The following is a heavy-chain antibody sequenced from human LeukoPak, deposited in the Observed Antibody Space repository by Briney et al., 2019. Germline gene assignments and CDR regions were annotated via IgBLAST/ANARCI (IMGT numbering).Heavy chain of an antibody. Sequence: GGSLRLSCAASGFTFSSYSMNWVRQAPGKGLEWVSSISSSSSYIYYADSVKGRFTISRDNAKNSLYLQMNSLRAEDTAVYYCARDPSKSSSWYSYYYFDYWVQGTLVTVSS. CDR1: GFTFSSYS. J-gene: IGHJ4*02. D-gene: IGHD6-13*01. V-gene: IGHV3-21*01. CDR2: ISSSSSYI. CDR3: ARDPSKSSSWYSYYYFDY.